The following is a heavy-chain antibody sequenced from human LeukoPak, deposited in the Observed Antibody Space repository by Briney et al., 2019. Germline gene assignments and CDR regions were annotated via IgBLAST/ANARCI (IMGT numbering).Heavy chain of an antibody. Sequence: GASVKVSCKASGYTFIGYQMHWVRQAPGQGLEWMGWINPNTGDINYAQKFQGRVTMTRDTSISTAYMELSRLTSDDTAVYYCASYPSLFFGEKYPLDFYYMDVWGKGTTVTVSS. D-gene: IGHD3-10*01. CDR3: ASYPSLFFGEKYPLDFYYMDV. CDR1: GYTFIGYQ. J-gene: IGHJ6*03. CDR2: INPNTGDI. V-gene: IGHV1-2*02.